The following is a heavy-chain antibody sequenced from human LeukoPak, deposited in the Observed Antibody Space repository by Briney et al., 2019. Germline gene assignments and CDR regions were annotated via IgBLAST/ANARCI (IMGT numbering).Heavy chain of an antibody. J-gene: IGHJ4*02. CDR2: SNPNSGGT. CDR3: AREDSGWHHRLFDY. V-gene: IGHV1-2*06. D-gene: IGHD6-19*01. CDR1: GYTFTGYY. Sequence: ASVKVSCKASGYTFTGYYMHWVRQAPGQGLEWMGRSNPNSGGTNYAQKFQGRVTMTRDTSISTAYMELSRLRSDDTAVYYCAREDSGWHHRLFDYWGQGTLVTVSS.